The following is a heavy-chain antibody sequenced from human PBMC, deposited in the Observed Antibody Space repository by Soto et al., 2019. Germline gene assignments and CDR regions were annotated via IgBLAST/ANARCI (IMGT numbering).Heavy chain of an antibody. CDR3: ARDSGYGSGSSVNHYLDC. CDR2: ISYSGST. D-gene: IGHD3-10*01. CDR1: DGSDSSCGYD. Sequence: SETLSLTCTVSDGSDSSCGYDWSWIRQPPGKGLDWIGDISYSGSTNYNPSLKSRVTISLDTSKNQFSLNLGSVATADTAVYYCARDSGYGSGSSVNHYLDCWGRGTLVTVSS. J-gene: IGHJ4*01. V-gene: IGHV4-61*08.